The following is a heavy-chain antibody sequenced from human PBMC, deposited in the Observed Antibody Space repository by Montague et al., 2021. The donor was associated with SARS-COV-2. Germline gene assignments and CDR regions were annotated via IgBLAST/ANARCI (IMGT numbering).Heavy chain of an antibody. CDR1: GGSFSDYY. D-gene: IGHD3-9*01. J-gene: IGHJ4*03. CDR3: ARGPRPVFVSGYGRGGHACDY. CDR2: INHSGTT. Sequence: SETLSLTCAIYGGSFSDYYWSWIRQPPGKGLEWIGEINHSGTTIYNPSVKSGVTISEDTSKNQFSLRLSSVTAADTAVYYCARGPRPVFVSGYGRGGHACDYWGQGTMVTVSS. V-gene: IGHV4-34*01.